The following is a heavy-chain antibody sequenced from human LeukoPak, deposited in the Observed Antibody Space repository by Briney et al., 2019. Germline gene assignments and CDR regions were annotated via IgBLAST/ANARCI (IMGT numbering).Heavy chain of an antibody. CDR2: ISSSSSYI. CDR3: AKYFWSGYSEYYYYMDV. Sequence: GGSLRLSCAASGLNFSRYSLTWLRQVPGKGLEWVSSISSSSSYIYYADSVKGRFTISRDNSKNTLYLQMNSLKAEDTAVYYCAKYFWSGYSEYYYYMDVWGKGTTVTVSS. V-gene: IGHV3-23*01. J-gene: IGHJ6*03. CDR1: GLNFSRYS. D-gene: IGHD3-3*01.